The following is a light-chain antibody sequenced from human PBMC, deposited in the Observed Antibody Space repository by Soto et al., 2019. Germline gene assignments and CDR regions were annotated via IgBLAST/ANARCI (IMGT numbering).Light chain of an antibody. CDR3: QQYNSYPWT. V-gene: IGKV1-5*01. Sequence: DIQMTQSASTLSASVGDRVTITCGASQSISSWLAWYQQKKGKAPKLLIYDASSLESGVPSRFSGSGYGTEFNLTISSLQTDDFATYYCQQYNSYPWTFGQGTQVDIK. CDR2: DAS. J-gene: IGKJ1*01. CDR1: QSISSW.